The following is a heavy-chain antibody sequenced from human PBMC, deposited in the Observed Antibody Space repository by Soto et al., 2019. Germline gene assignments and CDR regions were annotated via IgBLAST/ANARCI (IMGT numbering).Heavy chain of an antibody. Sequence: PGGSLRLSCAASGFTVSSNYMSWVRQAPGKGLEWVSVIYSDGSTYYADSVKGRFTISRDNSKNTLYLQMNSLRAEDTAVYYCARDHHSSGWYLNDYYYGMDVWGQGTTVTVSS. J-gene: IGHJ6*02. CDR2: IYSDGST. CDR3: ARDHHSSGWYLNDYYYGMDV. V-gene: IGHV3-53*01. D-gene: IGHD6-19*01. CDR1: GFTVSSNY.